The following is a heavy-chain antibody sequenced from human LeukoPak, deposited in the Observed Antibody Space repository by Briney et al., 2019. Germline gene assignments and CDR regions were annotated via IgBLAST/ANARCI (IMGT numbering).Heavy chain of an antibody. Sequence: SVKVSCKASGGTFSSYAISWVRQAPGQGLEWMGGIIPIFGTANYAQKFQGRVTITTDESTSTAYMELSSLRSEDTAVYYYARSILAAAGSYYMDVWGKGTTVTVSS. CDR1: GGTFSSYA. D-gene: IGHD6-13*01. V-gene: IGHV1-69*05. CDR3: ARSILAAAGSYYMDV. J-gene: IGHJ6*03. CDR2: IIPIFGTA.